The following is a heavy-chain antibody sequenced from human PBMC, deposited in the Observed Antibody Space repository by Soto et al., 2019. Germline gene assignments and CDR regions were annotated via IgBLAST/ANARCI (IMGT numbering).Heavy chain of an antibody. CDR1: GGSINSGLYY. V-gene: IGHV4-31*03. CDR2: IYSRGNT. D-gene: IGHD3-10*01. CDR3: ARARSGSYFVPEY. J-gene: IGHJ4*02. Sequence: QVQLQESGPGLVKPSQTLSLTCTVSGGSINSGLYYWSWLRQFPGKGLEWIGYIYSRGNTSYNPSLKSRLTRIMDTSNNQCSLKLSSVTAADTAVYYCARARSGSYFVPEYGGQGIQVTVSS.